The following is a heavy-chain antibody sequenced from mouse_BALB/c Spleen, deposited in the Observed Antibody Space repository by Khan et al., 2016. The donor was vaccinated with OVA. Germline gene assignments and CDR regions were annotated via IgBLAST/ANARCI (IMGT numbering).Heavy chain of an antibody. J-gene: IGHJ2*01. CDR2: ITPTSGYT. CDR1: GYTFTSYW. V-gene: IGHV1-7*01. Sequence: QVQLKQSGAELAKPGASVKLSCPASGYTFTSYWMHWIKQRPGQGLEWIAYITPTSGYTDYNQKFKDKAALTADKSSSTAYMQLSSLTSDDSAVYYGARDRIDYWGQGTALTVSS. CDR3: ARDRIDY.